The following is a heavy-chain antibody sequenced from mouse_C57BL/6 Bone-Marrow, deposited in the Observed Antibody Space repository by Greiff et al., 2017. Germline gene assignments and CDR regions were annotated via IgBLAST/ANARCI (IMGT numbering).Heavy chain of an antibody. CDR1: GFTFSSYG. CDR2: ISSGGSYT. Sequence: EVKLVESGGDLVKPGGSLKLSCAASGFTFSSYGMSWVRQTPDKRLEWVATISSGGSYTYYPDSVKGRFTISRDNAKNTLYLQMSSLKSEYTAMYYCARRWLLQFAYWGQGTLVTVSA. J-gene: IGHJ3*01. CDR3: ARRWLLQFAY. D-gene: IGHD2-3*01. V-gene: IGHV5-6*02.